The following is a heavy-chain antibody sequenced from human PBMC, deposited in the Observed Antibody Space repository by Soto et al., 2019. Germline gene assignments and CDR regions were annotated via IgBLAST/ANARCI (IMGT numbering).Heavy chain of an antibody. CDR1: GYTFTTYA. CDR3: ARGSAAAGPYYFDY. D-gene: IGHD6-13*01. CDR2: INAGNGAT. V-gene: IGHV1-3*01. J-gene: IGHJ4*02. Sequence: ASVKVSCKASGYTFTTYAIHRVRQAPGQRLEWMGWINAGNGATKYSQNFQDRVTIARDTSANTAFMELSSLRSEDTAVYYCARGSAAAGPYYFDYWAQGTLVTVSS.